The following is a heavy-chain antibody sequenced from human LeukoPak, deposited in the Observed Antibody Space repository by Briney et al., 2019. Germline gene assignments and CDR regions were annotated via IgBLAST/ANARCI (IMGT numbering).Heavy chain of an antibody. CDR3: ARGESHDYGDYVAY. Sequence: GGSLRLSCAASGCTFSSYSMNWVRQAPGKGLEWVSSISSSSSYIYYADSVKGRFTISRDNAKNSLYLQMNSLRAEDTAVYYCARGESHDYGDYVAYWGQGTLVTVSS. CDR2: ISSSSSYI. V-gene: IGHV3-21*01. CDR1: GCTFSSYS. D-gene: IGHD4-17*01. J-gene: IGHJ4*02.